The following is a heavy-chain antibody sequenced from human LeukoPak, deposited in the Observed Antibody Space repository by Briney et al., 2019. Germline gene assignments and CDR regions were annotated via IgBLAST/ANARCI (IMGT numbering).Heavy chain of an antibody. Sequence: SGPTLVNXTETLTLTYTFSGFSLRTIGVGVGRIPQPPGKALEWLALISWDDVKRYSPSLKSRLTITKDTSKNQVVLTMTNMDPVDTATYYCAHRDIYCSSASCYSADAFDLWGQGTMVTVSS. CDR3: AHRDIYCSSASCYSADAFDL. J-gene: IGHJ3*01. V-gene: IGHV2-5*02. D-gene: IGHD2-2*02. CDR2: ISWDDVK. CDR1: GFSLRTIGVG.